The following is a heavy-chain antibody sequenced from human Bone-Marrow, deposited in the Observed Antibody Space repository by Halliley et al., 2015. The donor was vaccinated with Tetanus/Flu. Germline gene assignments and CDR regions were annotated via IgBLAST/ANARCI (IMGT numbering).Heavy chain of an antibody. V-gene: IGHV3-23*01. CDR2: GST. J-gene: IGHJ4*02. Sequence: GSTKDADFGKGRFTISRDNSKRIMYLQMSSLRVEDTAVYYCAKGWGANSGSYSWDIDNYYDSWGQGTLVTVSS. D-gene: IGHD1-26*01. CDR3: AKGWGANSGSYSWDIDNYYDS.